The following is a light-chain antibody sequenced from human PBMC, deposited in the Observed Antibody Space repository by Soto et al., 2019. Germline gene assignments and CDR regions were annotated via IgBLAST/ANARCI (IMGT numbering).Light chain of an antibody. Sequence: DIQMNQSPSSLSAAVGDRGTITCRASQSISSYLHWYQQKPGKAPKLLIYAASSLPSGVPSRFSGSGSGTDFTLTISSLQPEDFATYYCQQSYSTKWTFGQGTKVEIK. J-gene: IGKJ1*01. CDR2: AAS. CDR3: QQSYSTKWT. V-gene: IGKV1-39*01. CDR1: QSISSY.